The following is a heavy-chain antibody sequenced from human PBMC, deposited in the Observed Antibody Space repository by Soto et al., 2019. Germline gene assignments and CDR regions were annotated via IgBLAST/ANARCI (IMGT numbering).Heavy chain of an antibody. D-gene: IGHD6-13*01. V-gene: IGHV4-59*01. Sequence: QVQLQESGPGLVKPSETLSLTCTVSGGSISPYYWSWIRQPPGKGLEWIGYVYYSGNTNYNPSLESRVTISVDTPRIRCSLNLTSATAADTAVYYCARKGAAASYAHYYMDVWGRGTAVTVSS. J-gene: IGHJ6*03. CDR2: VYYSGNT. CDR3: ARKGAAASYAHYYMDV. CDR1: GGSISPYY.